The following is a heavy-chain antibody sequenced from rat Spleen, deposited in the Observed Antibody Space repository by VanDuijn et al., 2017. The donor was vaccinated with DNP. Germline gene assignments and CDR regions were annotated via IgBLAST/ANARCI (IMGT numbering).Heavy chain of an antibody. CDR3: ARDMDYYDGSYYRYYFDY. J-gene: IGHJ2*01. D-gene: IGHD1-12*02. Sequence: EVQLVESGGDLVQPGRSLKLSCVASGFSFSHYWMTWIRQVTGKGLEWIASITSGGSSYYPDSVKGRFTISRDNAKNTLYLRMNSLRSEDTATYYCARDMDYYDGSYYRYYFDYWGQGVMVTVSS. V-gene: IGHV5-31*01. CDR2: ITSGGSS. CDR1: GFSFSHYW.